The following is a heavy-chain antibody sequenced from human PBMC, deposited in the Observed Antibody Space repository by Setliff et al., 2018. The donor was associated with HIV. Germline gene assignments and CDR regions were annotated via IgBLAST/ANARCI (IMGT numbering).Heavy chain of an antibody. J-gene: IGHJ4*02. D-gene: IGHD3-10*01. Sequence: GGSLRLSCAASGFTFSSYWMHWVRQAPGKGLVWVSRINSDGSSTSYADSVKGRFTISRDNSKNTLYLQMNSLRAEDTAVYYCARDQVANCYGSGIDYWGQGTLVTVSS. CDR2: INSDGSST. CDR3: ARDQVANCYGSGIDY. V-gene: IGHV3-74*01. CDR1: GFTFSSYW.